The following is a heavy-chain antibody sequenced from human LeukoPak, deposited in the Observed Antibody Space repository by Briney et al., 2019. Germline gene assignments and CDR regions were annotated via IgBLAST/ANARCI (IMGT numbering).Heavy chain of an antibody. CDR3: ARVGGNSDYWYFDL. J-gene: IGHJ2*01. D-gene: IGHD4-23*01. Sequence: ASVKVSCKASGYTFTSYAMHWVRQAPGQRLEWMGWINAGNGNTEYSQKFQGRVTITRDTSASTAYMELSSLRSEDTAVYYCARVGGNSDYWYFDLWGRGTLVTVSS. V-gene: IGHV1-3*01. CDR2: INAGNGNT. CDR1: GYTFTSYA.